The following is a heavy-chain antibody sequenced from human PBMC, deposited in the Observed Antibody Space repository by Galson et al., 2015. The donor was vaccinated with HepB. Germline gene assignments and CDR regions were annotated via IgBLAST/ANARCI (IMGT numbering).Heavy chain of an antibody. CDR1: GFTFSTYW. J-gene: IGHJ4*02. CDR3: TTSELWFGEFLDY. D-gene: IGHD3-10*01. CDR2: MNLDGSEK. V-gene: IGHV3-7*03. Sequence: SLRLSCAASGFTFSTYWMSWFRQAPGKGLEWVANMNLDGSEKYYVDSVKGRFTISRDDSKNTLYLQMNSLKTEDTAVYYCTTSELWFGEFLDYWGQGTLVTVSS.